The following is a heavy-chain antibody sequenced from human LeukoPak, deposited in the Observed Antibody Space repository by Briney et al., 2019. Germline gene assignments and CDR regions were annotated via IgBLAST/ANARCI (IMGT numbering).Heavy chain of an antibody. CDR1: GGSISSSSYY. CDR3: AFSDYSDRVKDY. Sequence: SETLSLTCTVSGGSISSSSYYWGWIPQPPGKGLEWIGSIYYSGSTYYNPPLKSPITISVYTTKNHFSLKLRSVTATDTALFYCAFSDYSDRVKDYWGQGTLVTVSS. CDR2: IYYSGST. D-gene: IGHD3-22*01. J-gene: IGHJ4*02. V-gene: IGHV4-39*02.